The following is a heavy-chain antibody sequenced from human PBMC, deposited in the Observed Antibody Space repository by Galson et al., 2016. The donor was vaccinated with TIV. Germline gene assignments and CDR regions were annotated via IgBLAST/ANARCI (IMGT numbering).Heavy chain of an antibody. V-gene: IGHV1-2*02. CDR3: ARESYSDSSGYYFTYYYYGMDV. Sequence: SVKVSCKASGYTFIGHYLHWVRQAPGQGLEWMGWINPNSGGTEFAQKFQGRVTMTRDPSTGTVYMEWSRLRSDDTAVYFCARESYSDSSGYYFTYYYYGMDVWGQGATVTVSS. CDR2: INPNSGGT. D-gene: IGHD3-22*01. CDR1: GYTFIGHY. J-gene: IGHJ6*02.